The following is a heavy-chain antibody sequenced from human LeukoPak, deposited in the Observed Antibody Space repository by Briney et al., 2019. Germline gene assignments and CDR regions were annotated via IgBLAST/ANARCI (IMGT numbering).Heavy chain of an antibody. CDR1: GFTFSSYW. CDR3: ARDLGLQYFDWSPYFDY. Sequence: GGSLRLSCAASGFTFSSYWMSWVRQAPGKGLEWVANIKQDGSEKYYVDSVKGRFTISRDNAKNSLYLQMNSLRAEDTAVYYCARDLGLQYFDWSPYFDYWGQGTLVTVSS. D-gene: IGHD3-9*01. CDR2: IKQDGSEK. J-gene: IGHJ4*02. V-gene: IGHV3-7*01.